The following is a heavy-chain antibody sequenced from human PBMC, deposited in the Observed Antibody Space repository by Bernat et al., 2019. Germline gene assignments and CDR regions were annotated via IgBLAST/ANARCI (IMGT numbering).Heavy chain of an antibody. Sequence: EVQLLESGGGLVQPGGSLRLSCAASGFTFSSYAMSWVRQAPGKGLEWVSAISGSGGSTYYADSVKGRFTISRDHSKNTLYLQMNSLRAEDTAVYYCAKGRGSYYYGSGSFKYYYYYGMDVWGQGTTVTVSS. CDR1: GFTFSSYA. J-gene: IGHJ6*02. CDR2: ISGSGGST. V-gene: IGHV3-23*01. CDR3: AKGRGSYYYGSGSFKYYYYYGMDV. D-gene: IGHD3-10*01.